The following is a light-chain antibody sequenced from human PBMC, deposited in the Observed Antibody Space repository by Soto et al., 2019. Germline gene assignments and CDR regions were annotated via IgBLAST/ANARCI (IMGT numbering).Light chain of an antibody. Sequence: QSVLTQPASLSGSPGQSLTISCTGTRSDVGGYNYVSWYQQHPGKPPRLMIYGVSNRPLGVSYRFSGSKSGNTASLTIPGLQSEDEADYYCNSYASFNRPVLFGGGAKLTVL. CDR1: RSDVGGYNY. V-gene: IGLV2-14*03. J-gene: IGLJ2*01. CDR2: GVS. CDR3: NSYASFNRPVL.